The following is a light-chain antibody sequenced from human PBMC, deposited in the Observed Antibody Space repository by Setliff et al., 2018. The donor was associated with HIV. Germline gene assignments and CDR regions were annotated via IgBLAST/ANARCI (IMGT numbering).Light chain of an antibody. CDR2: DVI. Sequence: QSVLTQPASVSGTPGQSITISCTGTISDVGRYDYVSWYQQHPGKAPKLMIYDVINRPSGVSNRFSGSKSGNTASLTISGLQAGDEADYYCSSYTTSSTKNVFGTGTKVTVL. CDR1: ISDVGRYDY. J-gene: IGLJ1*01. V-gene: IGLV2-14*03. CDR3: SSYTTSSTKNV.